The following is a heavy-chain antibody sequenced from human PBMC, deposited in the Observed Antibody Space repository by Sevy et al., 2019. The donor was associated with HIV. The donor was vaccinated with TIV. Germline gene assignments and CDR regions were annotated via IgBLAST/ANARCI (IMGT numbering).Heavy chain of an antibody. D-gene: IGHD3-10*02. CDR3: TKESLRGTYIRGDFDH. V-gene: IGHV3-33*03. CDR2: ISSDGINH. CDR1: GFAFQTFG. Sequence: GGSLRLSYSAFGFAFQTFGMRWVRQAPGKGPEWVAVISSDGINHNYADAVKGRFTISRDNSKNQVFLQMNSLRPNDTAVYFCTKESLRGTYIRGDFDHWGQGALVTVSS. J-gene: IGHJ4*02.